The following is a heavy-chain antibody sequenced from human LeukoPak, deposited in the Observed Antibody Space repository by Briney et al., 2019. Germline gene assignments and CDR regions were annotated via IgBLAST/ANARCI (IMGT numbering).Heavy chain of an antibody. V-gene: IGHV3-30*02. D-gene: IGHD4/OR15-4a*01. Sequence: PGGSLRLSCAASGFTFSDYGIHWVRQAPGKGLEWVTFIRFDGYVEYYADSVKGRFTISRDNSKNTLYLQMNSLRAEDTAVYYCAKDRHFKDGYGGGSFDYWGQGTLVTVSS. CDR2: IRFDGYVE. CDR1: GFTFSDYG. CDR3: AKDRHFKDGYGGGSFDY. J-gene: IGHJ4*02.